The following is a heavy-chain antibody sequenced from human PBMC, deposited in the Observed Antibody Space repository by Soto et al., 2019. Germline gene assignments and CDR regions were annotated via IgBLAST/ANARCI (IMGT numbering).Heavy chain of an antibody. V-gene: IGHV1-2*02. CDR3: AREDIMIVVTWFDP. Sequence: ASVKVSCKASGYTFTGSYMHWVRQAPGQGLEWMGWINPNSGGTNYAQKFQGRVTMTRDTSISTAYMELSRLRSDDTAVYYCAREDIMIVVTWFDPWGQGTLVTVSS. D-gene: IGHD3-22*01. CDR1: GYTFTGSY. CDR2: INPNSGGT. J-gene: IGHJ5*02.